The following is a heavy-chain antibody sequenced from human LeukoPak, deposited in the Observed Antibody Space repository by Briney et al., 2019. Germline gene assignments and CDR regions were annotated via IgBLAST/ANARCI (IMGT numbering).Heavy chain of an antibody. Sequence: PSETLSLTCTVSGYSISSGYYWGWIRQPPGKGLEWIGSIYHSGSTYYNPSLKSRVTISVDTPKNQFSLKLSSVTAADTAVYYCARVDGDYEYYYYYMDVWGKGTTVTISS. D-gene: IGHD4-17*01. CDR2: IYHSGST. J-gene: IGHJ6*03. V-gene: IGHV4-38-2*02. CDR3: ARVDGDYEYYYYYMDV. CDR1: GYSISSGYY.